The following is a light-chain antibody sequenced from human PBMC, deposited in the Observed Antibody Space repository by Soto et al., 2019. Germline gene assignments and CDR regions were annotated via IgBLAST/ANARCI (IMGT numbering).Light chain of an antibody. CDR2: GVT. J-gene: IGLJ1*01. V-gene: IGLV2-14*01. CDR1: SSDVGGYSY. Sequence: QSVLTQPASVSGSPGQSVTIPCTGTSSDVGGYSYVSWYQQLPGEAPKLIIYGVTDRPSGVSNRFSGSKSGNTASLTVSGLQAEDEGDYYCSSYTATRTYVFGTGTKVTVL. CDR3: SSYTATRTYV.